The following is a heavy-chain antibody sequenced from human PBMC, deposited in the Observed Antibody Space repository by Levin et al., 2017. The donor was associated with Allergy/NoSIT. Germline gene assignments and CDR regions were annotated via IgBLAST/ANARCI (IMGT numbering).Heavy chain of an antibody. CDR1: GGSMSSSDW. D-gene: IGHD1-1*01. CDR2: VYHSGST. V-gene: IGHV4-4*02. Sequence: SETLSLTCSVSGGSMSSSDWWSWVRQSPGKGLEWIGEVYHSGSTNYNPSLKSRVTISLDKSKNQFSLNLNSVTAADTAVYYCARDPPNFPFDFWGQGTLVTVSS. CDR3: ARDPPNFPFDF. J-gene: IGHJ4*02.